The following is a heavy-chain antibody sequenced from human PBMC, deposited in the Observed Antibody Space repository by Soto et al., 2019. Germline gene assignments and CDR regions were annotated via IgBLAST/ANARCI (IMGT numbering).Heavy chain of an antibody. D-gene: IGHD3-9*01. J-gene: IGHJ4*02. CDR3: ARRRPTGYYNY. CDR1: GFPFSDYY. Sequence: HVQLVESGGDLVKPGGSLRLSCAASGFPFSDYYMSLIRQAPGKGLEWVSSISSSSSDTNYAQSVKGRFTISRDNDKHSLHLQMTSVRAEDTAVYYCARRRPTGYYNYWGQGTLVTVSA. V-gene: IGHV3-11*05. CDR2: ISSSSSDT.